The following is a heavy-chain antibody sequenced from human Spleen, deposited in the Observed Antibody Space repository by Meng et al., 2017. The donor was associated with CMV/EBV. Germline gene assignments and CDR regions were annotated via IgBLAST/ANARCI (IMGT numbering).Heavy chain of an antibody. CDR2: INPDGGTT. V-gene: IGHV1-46*01. CDR1: GYTFAGYQ. J-gene: IGHJ3*02. CDR3: ARDLVGYDAFDI. D-gene: IGHD3-22*01. Sequence: ASVKVSCKASGYTFAGYQVHWVRQAPGQGLEWMGRINPDGGTTTYSQKFQGGVTLTSDTSTNTVYMELSRLRYEDTAVYYCARDLVGYDAFDIWGQGTMVTVSS.